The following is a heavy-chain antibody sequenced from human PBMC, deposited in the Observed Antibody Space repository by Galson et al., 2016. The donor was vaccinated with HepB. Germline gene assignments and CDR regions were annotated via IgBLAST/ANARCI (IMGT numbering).Heavy chain of an antibody. V-gene: IGHV3-53*01. CDR3: ARDLPLLG. CDR2: IYSGGGT. D-gene: IGHD2-15*01. J-gene: IGHJ4*02. Sequence: SLRLSCAASGFTFSSYGMHWVRQAPGKGLEWVSAIYSGGGTYYADSVKGRSTISRDNSKNTLYLQMNSLRAEDTAVYYCARDLPLLGWGQGTLVTVSS. CDR1: GFTFSSYG.